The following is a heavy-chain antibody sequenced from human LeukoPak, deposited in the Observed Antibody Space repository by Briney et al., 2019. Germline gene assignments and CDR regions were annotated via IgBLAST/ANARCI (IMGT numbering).Heavy chain of an antibody. Sequence: SETLSLTCAVYGGSFSGYYWSWIRQPPGKGLEWIGEINHSGSTNYNPSLKSRVTISVDTSKNQFSLKLSSVTAADTAVYYCARRGRGFDYWGQGTLVTVSS. V-gene: IGHV4-34*01. CDR2: INHSGST. J-gene: IGHJ4*02. CDR3: ARRGRGFDY. CDR1: GGSFSGYY. D-gene: IGHD3-10*01.